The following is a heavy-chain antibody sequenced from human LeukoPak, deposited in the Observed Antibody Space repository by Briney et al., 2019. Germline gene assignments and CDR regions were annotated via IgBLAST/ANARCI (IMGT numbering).Heavy chain of an antibody. J-gene: IGHJ6*02. CDR1: GYTFTDYY. CDR2: INPNSGGT. D-gene: IGHD2-15*01. V-gene: IGHV1-2*02. Sequence: GASVKVSCKASGYTFTDYYMHWVRQAPGQGLEWMGWINPNSGGTNYAQKFQGRVTMTRDTSISTAYMELSRLRSDDTAVYYCARLSLLAYGMDVWGQGTTVTVSS. CDR3: ARLSLLAYGMDV.